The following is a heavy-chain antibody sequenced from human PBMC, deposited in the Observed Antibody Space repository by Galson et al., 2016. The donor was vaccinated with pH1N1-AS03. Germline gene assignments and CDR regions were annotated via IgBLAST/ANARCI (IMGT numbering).Heavy chain of an antibody. V-gene: IGHV3-74*01. CDR2: ISHDGRNV. D-gene: IGHD6-13*01. CDR3: ARRTPNPKFAIWYPHDSGRDV. Sequence: SLRLSCAASGFTFSMSYIHWVRQAPGKGLEWVSRISHDGRNVRYADFVKGRFAVSRDNAKNTVFLQMNSLRADDTAVYFCARRTPNPKFAIWYPHDSGRDVWGQGTTVTVSS. CDR1: GFTFSMSY. J-gene: IGHJ6*02.